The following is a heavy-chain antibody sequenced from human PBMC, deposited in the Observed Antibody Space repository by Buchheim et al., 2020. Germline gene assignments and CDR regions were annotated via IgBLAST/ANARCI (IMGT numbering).Heavy chain of an antibody. CDR3: ATWAFYHGVDV. D-gene: IGHD7-27*01. V-gene: IGHV3-48*01. CDR1: GFNFGAYA. CDR2: IRSGSAAI. Sequence: EVQMVDSGGGLVQPGGSLRLSCAASGFNFGAYAMNWFRQAPGRGLEWLSHIRSGSAAIYYEDSVRGRFTISRDDAKNSLYLQMDSLRGDDTAVYFCATWAFYHGVDVWGQGT. J-gene: IGHJ6*02.